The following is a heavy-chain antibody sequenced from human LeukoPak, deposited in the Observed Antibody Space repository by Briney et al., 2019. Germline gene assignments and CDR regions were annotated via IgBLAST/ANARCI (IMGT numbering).Heavy chain of an antibody. CDR2: IYYSGST. J-gene: IGHJ3*02. Sequence: SETLSLTCTVSGGSISSYYWSWIRQPPGKGLEWIGYIYYSGSTNYNPSLKSRVTISVDTSKNQFSLKLSSVTAADTAVYYCARRDYGSGSSGAFDIWGQGTMVTVSS. V-gene: IGHV4-59*08. D-gene: IGHD3-10*01. CDR3: ARRDYGSGSSGAFDI. CDR1: GGSISSYY.